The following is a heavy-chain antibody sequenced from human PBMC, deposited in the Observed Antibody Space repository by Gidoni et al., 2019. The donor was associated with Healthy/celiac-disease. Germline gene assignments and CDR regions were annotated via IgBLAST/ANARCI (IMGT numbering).Heavy chain of an antibody. D-gene: IGHD3-16*01. V-gene: IGHV3-21*01. CDR1: GFPFSSYS. J-gene: IGHJ5*02. CDR2: ISSSSSYI. CDR3: ARGLGSKFDP. Sequence: EVQLVESGGGLSQPGGSLRLSCAASGFPFSSYSLNWVRQAPGKGLAWVSSISSSSSYIYYADSVKGRFTSSRDNAKNSLYLQMNSLRAEDTAVYYCARGLGSKFDPWGQGTLVTVSS.